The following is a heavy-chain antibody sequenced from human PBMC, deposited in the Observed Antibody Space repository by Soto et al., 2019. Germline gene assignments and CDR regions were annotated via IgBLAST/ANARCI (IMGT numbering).Heavy chain of an antibody. CDR2: IYSGVST. J-gene: IGHJ6*02. D-gene: IGHD4-17*01. CDR1: GFTVSSNY. CDR3: ARYLQNRDYGYYYYGMYV. V-gene: IGHV3-66*01. Sequence: EVQLVESGGGLVQPGGSLRLSCAASGFTVSSNYMSWVRQAPGKGLEWVSVIYSGVSTYYADSVKGRFTISRDNSKNTLYIQMNSRRAEDTAVYYFARYLQNRDYGYYYYGMYVWVQGTTVTVS.